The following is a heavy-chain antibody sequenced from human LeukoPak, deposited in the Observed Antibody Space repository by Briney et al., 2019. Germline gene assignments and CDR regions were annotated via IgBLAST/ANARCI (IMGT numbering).Heavy chain of an antibody. CDR2: INHSGST. CDR1: GGSFSGYY. V-gene: IGHV4-34*01. D-gene: IGHD2-8*01. J-gene: IGHJ5*02. Sequence: SETLSLTCAVYGGSFSGYYWSWIRQPPGKGLEWIGEINHSGSTNYNPSLKSRVTMSVDTPKNQFSLKLSSVTAADTAVYYCARGRTSGNWFDPWGQGTLVTVSS. CDR3: ARGRTSGNWFDP.